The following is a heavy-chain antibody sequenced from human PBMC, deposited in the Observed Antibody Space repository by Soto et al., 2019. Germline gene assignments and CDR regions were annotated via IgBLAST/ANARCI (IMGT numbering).Heavy chain of an antibody. CDR1: GGSFSGYY. CDR3: ARGGLSGYDGISYSYYMDV. Sequence: SETLSLTCAVYGGSFSGYYWSWIRQPPGKGLEWIGEIDHSGSTSYNPSLKSRVTISVDTSKNQFSLKLRSVTAADTAVYYCARGGLSGYDGISYSYYMDVWGKGTTVTVSS. V-gene: IGHV4-34*01. CDR2: IDHSGST. J-gene: IGHJ6*03. D-gene: IGHD5-12*01.